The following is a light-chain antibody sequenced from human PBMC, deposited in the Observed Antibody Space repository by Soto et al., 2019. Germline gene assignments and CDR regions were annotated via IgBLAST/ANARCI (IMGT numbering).Light chain of an antibody. CDR1: QDIRNY. V-gene: IGKV1-6*01. CDR3: LNDHNYFWT. CDR2: GAS. Sequence: AVQMTQSPSSLSASVGDRVTITCRASQDIRNYLSWYQHKPGKAPKLLIYGASSLQSGVPSRFAGSGSGTDFTLTISGLQPEDSASYFCLNDHNYFWTFGQGTKVEVK. J-gene: IGKJ1*01.